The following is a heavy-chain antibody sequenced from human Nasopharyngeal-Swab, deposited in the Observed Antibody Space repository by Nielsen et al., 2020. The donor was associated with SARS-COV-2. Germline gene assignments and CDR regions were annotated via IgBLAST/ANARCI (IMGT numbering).Heavy chain of an antibody. D-gene: IGHD2-2*01. V-gene: IGHV3-21*01. CDR2: ISSDNNYI. Sequence: GGSLRLSFAASGFTFSSYTMNWVRQAPGKGLEWVSSISSDNNYIFYADSVKGRFTISRDNSKNSVYLQMNSLRGEDTAVYYCARALGALVPAAEHYWGRGTLVTVAS. CDR3: ARALGALVPAAEHY. CDR1: GFTFSSYT. J-gene: IGHJ4*02.